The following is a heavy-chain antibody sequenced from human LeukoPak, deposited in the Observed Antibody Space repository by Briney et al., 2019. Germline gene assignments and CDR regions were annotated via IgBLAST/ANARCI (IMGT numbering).Heavy chain of an antibody. D-gene: IGHD2-15*01. CDR3: AKHTHNHGGFFDP. CDR1: GFTFSSYA. J-gene: IGHJ5*02. V-gene: IGHV3-23*01. CDR2: ISGSGGST. Sequence: GGSLRLSCAASGFTFSSYAMSWVRQAPGKGLEWVSAISGSGGSTYYADSVKGRFTISRDNSKNTPYLQMNSLRAEDTAVYYRAKHTHNHGGFFDPWGQGTLVTVSS.